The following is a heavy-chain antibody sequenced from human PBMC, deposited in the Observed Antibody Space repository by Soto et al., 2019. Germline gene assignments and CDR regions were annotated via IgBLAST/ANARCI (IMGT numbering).Heavy chain of an antibody. V-gene: IGHV4-34*01. CDR3: ARAELSIAVAGRGPVDY. CDR1: GGSCSGYY. J-gene: IGHJ4*02. D-gene: IGHD6-19*01. CDR2: INHSGST. Sequence: QVQLQQWGAGLLKPSETLSLTCAVYGGSCSGYYWSWIRQPPGKGLEWIGEINHSGSTNYNPSLKSRVTISVDTSKNQFSMKLSSVTAADTAVYYCARAELSIAVAGRGPVDYWGQGTLVTVSS.